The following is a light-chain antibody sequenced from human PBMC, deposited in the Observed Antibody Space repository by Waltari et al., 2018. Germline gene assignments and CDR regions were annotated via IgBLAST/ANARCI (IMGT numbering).Light chain of an antibody. CDR3: QQRSTWPLT. CDR1: QNIGRH. J-gene: IGKJ4*01. V-gene: IGKV3-11*01. CDR2: DAS. Sequence: EIVLTPSPATLSLSPGERATLSCWASQNIGRHLAWYQQRPGQAPGLVIYDASNRATGIPARFSGSGSGTDFTLTISSLGPEDFAVYYCQQRSTWPLTFGGGTKVDIK.